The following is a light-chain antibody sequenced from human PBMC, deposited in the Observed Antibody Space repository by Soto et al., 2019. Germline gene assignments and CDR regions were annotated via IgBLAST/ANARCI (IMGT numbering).Light chain of an antibody. CDR3: QQFNTYPNT. V-gene: IGKV1-13*02. J-gene: IGKJ5*01. CDR2: DVS. CDR1: QDIRGA. Sequence: AIQLTQSPSPLSASVGDRDTITCRASQDIRGALAWYQQKPGKAPKPLIYDVSSWESGDPSRFSGSGSGTDFPLTISSLQPEDVATYYCQQFNTYPNTFGRGIRLEIK.